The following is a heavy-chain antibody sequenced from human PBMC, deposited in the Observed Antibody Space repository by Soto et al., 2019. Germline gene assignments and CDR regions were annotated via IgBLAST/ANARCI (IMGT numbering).Heavy chain of an antibody. CDR1: GFTSSSYA. V-gene: IGHV3-23*01. Sequence: GGSLRLSCAASGFTSSSYAMSWVRQAPGKGLEWVSAISGSGSNTYYADSVKGRFTISRDNSKNTLFLQMNSLRAEDTAVYYCAKALRYFDWLVRPWNAMHLWGQGTTVTVSS. CDR3: AKALRYFDWLVRPWNAMHL. CDR2: ISGSGSNT. D-gene: IGHD3-9*01. J-gene: IGHJ6*02.